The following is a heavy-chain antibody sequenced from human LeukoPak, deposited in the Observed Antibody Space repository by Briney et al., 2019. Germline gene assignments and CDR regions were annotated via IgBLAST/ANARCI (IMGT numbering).Heavy chain of an antibody. V-gene: IGHV4-38-2*02. CDR2: IYHSGST. CDR1: GSSIISGYY. J-gene: IGHJ4*02. Sequence: SETLSLTCTVSGSSIISGYYWGWIRQPPGKGLEWIANIYHSGSTYYNPSLKSRVTISVDTSKNQFSLKLSSVTAADTAVYYCARLEGEGRFGELFAYFDYWGQGTLVPVSS. D-gene: IGHD3-10*01. CDR3: ARLEGEGRFGELFAYFDY.